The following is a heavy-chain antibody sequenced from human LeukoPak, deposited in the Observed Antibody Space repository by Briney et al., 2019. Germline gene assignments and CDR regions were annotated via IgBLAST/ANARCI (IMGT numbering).Heavy chain of an antibody. CDR3: ARHVGGRTAFSDDFWSGYYTEWFDP. D-gene: IGHD3-3*01. CDR2: IYTSGSP. CDR1: GGSISSYY. J-gene: IGHJ5*02. Sequence: SETLSLTCTVSGGSISSYYWSWIRQPPGKGLEGIGYIYTSGSPNYNPSLKSRVTISVDTSKNQFSLKLSSVTAADTAAYYCARHVGGRTAFSDDFWSGYYTEWFDPWGQGTLVTVSS. V-gene: IGHV4-4*09.